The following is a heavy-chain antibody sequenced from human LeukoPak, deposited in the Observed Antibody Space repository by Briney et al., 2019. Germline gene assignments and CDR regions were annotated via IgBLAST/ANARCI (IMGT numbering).Heavy chain of an antibody. D-gene: IGHD3-22*01. CDR3: ARDYYPYYDSSAGAFDI. V-gene: IGHV4-61*01. CDR2: IYYSGST. Sequence: ETLSLTCTVSGVSISSVSITSYYWSWIRQPPGKGLEWIGYIYYSGSTNYNPSLKSRVTISVDTSKNQFSLKLSSVTAADTAVYYCARDYYPYYDSSAGAFDIWGQGTMVTVSS. J-gene: IGHJ3*02. CDR1: GVSISSVSITSYY.